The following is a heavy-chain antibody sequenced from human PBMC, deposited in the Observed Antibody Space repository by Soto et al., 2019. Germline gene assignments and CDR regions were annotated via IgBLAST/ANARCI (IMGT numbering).Heavy chain of an antibody. Sequence: PSETLSLTCTVPGGSISSSSYYWGWIRQPPGKGLEWIGSIYYSGSTYYNPSLKSRVTISVDTSKNQFSLKLSSVTAADTAVYYCARHSRYSYGYYFDYWGQGTLVTVSS. CDR2: IYYSGST. V-gene: IGHV4-39*01. D-gene: IGHD5-18*01. CDR1: GGSISSSSYY. J-gene: IGHJ4*02. CDR3: ARHSRYSYGYYFDY.